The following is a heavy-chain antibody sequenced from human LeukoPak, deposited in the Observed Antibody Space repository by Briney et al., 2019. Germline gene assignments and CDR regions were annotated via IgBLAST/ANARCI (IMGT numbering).Heavy chain of an antibody. Sequence: PRGSLRLSCAASGFTFCDHYMDWVRRAPGQGLEWVGRSRRKGNRYTTEYAGSVKGSFTISRDDSETSLSLQMNRLKSDDTGVYDWCRVWPRDYDDFDIWGQGKMVTVSS. D-gene: IGHD2-21*01. J-gene: IGHJ3*02. CDR3: CRVWPRDYDDFDI. CDR1: GFTFCDHY. CDR2: SRRKGNRYTT. V-gene: IGHV3-72*01.